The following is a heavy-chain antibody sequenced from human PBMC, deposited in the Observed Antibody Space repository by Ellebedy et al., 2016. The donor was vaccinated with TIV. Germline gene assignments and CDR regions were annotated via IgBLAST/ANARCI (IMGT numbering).Heavy chain of an antibody. Sequence: PGGSLRLSCAASGLTFNNDVMTWVRQAPGKGLEWVSTIRGAGGSTSYAESVRGRFTISTDTSKKVLFLQMSSLRVEDTAVYYCAKEGRRKAVMVIETWGQGTPVAVSS. V-gene: IGHV3-23*01. CDR3: AKEGRRKAVMVIET. CDR2: IRGAGGST. CDR1: GLTFNNDV. J-gene: IGHJ4*02. D-gene: IGHD3-22*01.